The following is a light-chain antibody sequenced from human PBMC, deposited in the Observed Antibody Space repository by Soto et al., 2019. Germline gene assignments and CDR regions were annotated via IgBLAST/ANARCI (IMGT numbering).Light chain of an antibody. Sequence: QSALTQPPSASGSPGQSVTISCTGTSSDVGGYKYVSWYQQHPGKAPRLMIYEVTKRPSGVPDRFSGSKSGNTASLTVSGLQAEDEADYYCSSYTSDVFGSGTKVTVL. V-gene: IGLV2-8*01. J-gene: IGLJ1*01. CDR2: EVT. CDR3: SSYTSDV. CDR1: SSDVGGYKY.